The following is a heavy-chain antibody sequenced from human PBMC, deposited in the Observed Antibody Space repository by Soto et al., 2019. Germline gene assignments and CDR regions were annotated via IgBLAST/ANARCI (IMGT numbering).Heavy chain of an antibody. V-gene: IGHV3-30-3*01. J-gene: IGHJ3*02. Sequence: QVQLVESGGGVVQPGRSLRLSCAASGFTVSSYAMHWVRQAPGKGLEWVAVISYDGSNIYYADSVKGRFTISRDNYKTPLYLLTQSLRAEDTGAHYGARDSRCTGAGACDISGVGTMVTVSS. D-gene: IGHD3-10*02. CDR1: GFTVSSYA. CDR2: ISYDGSNI. CDR3: ARDSRCTGAGACDI.